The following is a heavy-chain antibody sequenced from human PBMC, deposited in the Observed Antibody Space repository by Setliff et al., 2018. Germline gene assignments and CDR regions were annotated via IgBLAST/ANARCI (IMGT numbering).Heavy chain of an antibody. J-gene: IGHJ4*02. CDR1: GFDFKTHW. CDR2: IKEDGSQR. Sequence: PGGSLRLSCAASGFDFKTHWMDWARQAPGKGLEWVANIKEDGSQRNYVDAVRGRFTVSRDNARNLLYLQMNSLRVEDTAVYYCARDRSVYSSEYYFDYWGQGTLVTVSS. V-gene: IGHV3-7*01. D-gene: IGHD6-25*01. CDR3: ARDRSVYSSEYYFDY.